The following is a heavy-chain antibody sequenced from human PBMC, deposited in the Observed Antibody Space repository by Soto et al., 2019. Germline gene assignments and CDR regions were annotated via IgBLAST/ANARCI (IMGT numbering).Heavy chain of an antibody. V-gene: IGHV3-48*02. CDR3: ARDPENTIFGVEQSWYGMDV. Sequence: RGSLLLSCASSAFTFSIYSMASVRQAPGKGLEWVSYISSSSSTIYYADSVKGRFTISRDNAKNSLYLQMNSLSDEDTAVYYCARDPENTIFGVEQSWYGMDVWGQGTTVTVSS. CDR1: AFTFSIYS. J-gene: IGHJ6*01. CDR2: ISSSSSTI. D-gene: IGHD3-3*01.